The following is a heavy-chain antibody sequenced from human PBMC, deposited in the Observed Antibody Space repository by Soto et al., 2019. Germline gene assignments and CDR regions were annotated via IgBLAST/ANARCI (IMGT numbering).Heavy chain of an antibody. D-gene: IGHD3-10*01. CDR1: GFTVSSNY. J-gene: IGHJ6*02. CDR2: IYSGGST. Sequence: EVQLVESGGGLVQPGGSLRLSCAASGFTVSSNYMSWVRQAPGKGLEWVSVIYSGGSTYYADSVKGRFTISRDNSKKTLYLQMNSLRAEDTAVYHSARVLLWFGERGYGMDVWGQGTTVTVSS. CDR3: ARVLLWFGERGYGMDV. V-gene: IGHV3-66*01.